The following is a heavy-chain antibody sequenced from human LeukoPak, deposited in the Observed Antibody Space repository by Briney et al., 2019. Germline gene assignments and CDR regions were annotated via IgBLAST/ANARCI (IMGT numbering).Heavy chain of an antibody. CDR1: VFTLSNAW. J-gene: IGHJ4*02. CDR3: AAVDYDY. D-gene: IGHD4-23*01. V-gene: IGHV3-15*01. CDR2: IKSNTDRGTT. Sequence: PGGSLRLSCAASVFTLSNAWVTWVRQVPGKGLEWVGRIKSNTDRGTTDYAAPVKGRFTISRDNSENKVYLQMNSLKTGDTAVYYCAAVDYDYWGQGTLVTVSS.